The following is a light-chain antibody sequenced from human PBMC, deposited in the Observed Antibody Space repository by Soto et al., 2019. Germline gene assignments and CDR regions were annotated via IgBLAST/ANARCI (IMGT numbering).Light chain of an antibody. Sequence: AIQLTQSPSSLSASVGDRVTITCRASKGISSALAWYQQQPGKAPNLLIYDASSLESGVPSRFSGSGSGTDFTLTISSLQPEDFATYYCQQFNSYPRTFGQGTKLEIK. CDR1: KGISSA. J-gene: IGKJ2*02. CDR3: QQFNSYPRT. V-gene: IGKV1-13*02. CDR2: DAS.